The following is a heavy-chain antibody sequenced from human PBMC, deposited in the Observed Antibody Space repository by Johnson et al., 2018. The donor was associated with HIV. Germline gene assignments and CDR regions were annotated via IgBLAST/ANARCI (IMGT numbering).Heavy chain of an antibody. D-gene: IGHD3-16*02. V-gene: IGHV3-30*03. CDR3: ARDRTSYGWIHDAFKI. Sequence: QVQLVESGGGVVQPGRSLRLSCAASGFTFSSYGMHWVRQAPGKGLEWVAVISYDGSNKYYADSVKGRFTISRDNSKNTFYLQMNSLRTEDTALYYCARDRTSYGWIHDAFKIWGQGTMVTVSS. CDR2: ISYDGSNK. J-gene: IGHJ3*02. CDR1: GFTFSSYG.